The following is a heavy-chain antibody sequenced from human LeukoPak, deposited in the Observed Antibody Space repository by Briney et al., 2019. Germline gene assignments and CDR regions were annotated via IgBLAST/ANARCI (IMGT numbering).Heavy chain of an antibody. J-gene: IGHJ6*04. Sequence: GGSLRLSCVSSGFTFGDYSMSWFRQAPGKGLEWVSYISSSSSTIYYADSVKGRFTISRDNAKNSLYLQMNSLRAEDTAVYYCAELGITMIGGVWGKGTTVTISS. CDR3: AELGITMIGGV. V-gene: IGHV3-11*04. D-gene: IGHD3-10*02. CDR1: GFTFGDYS. CDR2: ISSSSSTI.